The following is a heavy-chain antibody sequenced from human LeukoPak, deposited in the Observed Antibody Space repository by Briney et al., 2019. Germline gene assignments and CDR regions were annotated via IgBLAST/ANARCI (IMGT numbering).Heavy chain of an antibody. CDR3: ASHSSSPRGAFDI. J-gene: IGHJ3*02. CDR1: GFTFSSYG. D-gene: IGHD6-6*01. Sequence: GGSLRLSCAVSGFTFSSYGMHWVRQAPGKGLEWVAFIRFDGSNEYYTDSVKGRFTISRDNSKNTLYLQMNSLRAEDTAVYYCASHSSSPRGAFDIWGQGTMVTVSS. V-gene: IGHV3-30*02. CDR2: IRFDGSNE.